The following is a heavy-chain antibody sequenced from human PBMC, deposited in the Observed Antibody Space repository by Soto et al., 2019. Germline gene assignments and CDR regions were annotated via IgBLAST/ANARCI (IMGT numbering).Heavy chain of an antibody. CDR2: INTDGSTT. D-gene: IGHD6-19*01. CDR1: GFTFSSYW. J-gene: IGHJ4*02. CDR3: ARVAVAGTTFDY. V-gene: IGHV3-74*01. Sequence: GGSLRLSCAASGFTFSSYWMHWVRQAPGRGLVWVSRINTDGSTTTYADSVKGRFTISRDNAKNTLYLQMNSLRAEDTAVYYCARVAVAGTTFDYWGQGILVTVSS.